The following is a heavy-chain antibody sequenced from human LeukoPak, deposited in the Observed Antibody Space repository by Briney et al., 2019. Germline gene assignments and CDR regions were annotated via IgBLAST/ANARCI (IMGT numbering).Heavy chain of an antibody. CDR1: GFTFNDYW. CDR3: VRHQHSDRSVKY. D-gene: IGHD3-22*01. CDR2: IKEDGSDT. J-gene: IGHJ4*02. V-gene: IGHV3-7*01. Sequence: GGSLRLSCAASGFTFNDYWMGWVRQAPGKGLEWVANIKEDGSDTYYVGSVKGRFTISRDNAKNSLYLQMNSLRAEDTAVYYCVRHQHSDRSVKYWGPGTLVTVSP.